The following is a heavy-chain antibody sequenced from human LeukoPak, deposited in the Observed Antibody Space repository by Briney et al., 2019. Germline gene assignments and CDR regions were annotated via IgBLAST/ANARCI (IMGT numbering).Heavy chain of an antibody. D-gene: IGHD3-9*01. CDR2: INPNSGGT. V-gene: IGHV1-2*02. J-gene: IGHJ5*02. CDR3: ARDHYDILTGYYTHIWFDP. CDR1: GYTFTGYY. Sequence: ASVKVSCKASGYTFTGYYTHWVRQAPGQGLEWMGWINPNSGGTNYAQKFQGRVTMTRDTSISTAYMELSRLRSDDTAVYYCARDHYDILTGYYTHIWFDPWGQGTLVTVSS.